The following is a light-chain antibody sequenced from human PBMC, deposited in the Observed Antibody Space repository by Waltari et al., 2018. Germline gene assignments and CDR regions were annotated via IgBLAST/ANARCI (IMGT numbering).Light chain of an antibody. CDR2: GLS. Sequence: DIQMTQSPSTLSASVGDRVTIPCRASQSISSWLAWYQQKPGKAPKLLIYGLSSLQSGVPSRFSGSGSGTEFTLTISSLQPDDFAIYYCQQYKTYPHTFGQGTKLHIK. V-gene: IGKV1-5*03. CDR1: QSISSW. J-gene: IGKJ2*01. CDR3: QQYKTYPHT.